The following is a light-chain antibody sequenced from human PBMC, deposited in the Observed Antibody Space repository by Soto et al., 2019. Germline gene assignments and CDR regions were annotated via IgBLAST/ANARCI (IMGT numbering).Light chain of an antibody. CDR1: QSINKY. CDR3: QQRSNWRGT. J-gene: IGKJ4*01. CDR2: DAS. V-gene: IGKV3-11*01. Sequence: EIVLTQSPATLSFSPGERATLSCRASQSINKYLAWYQQKPGQAPRLLIYDASNRATGIPARFSGSGSGTDFTLAISSLVPEDFAVYYCQQRSNWRGTFGGGTKVEIK.